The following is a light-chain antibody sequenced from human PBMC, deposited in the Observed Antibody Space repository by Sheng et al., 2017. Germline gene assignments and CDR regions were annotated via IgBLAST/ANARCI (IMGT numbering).Light chain of an antibody. V-gene: IGKV3-11*01. CDR1: QSVRSY. CDR3: QQRSNWPIT. Sequence: EIVLTQSPATLSLSPGERATLSCRASQSVRSYLAWYQQKPGQAPRLLIYDASNRATGIPARFSGGGSWDXLTLTXSSLEPEDFAIYYCQQRSNWPITFGQGTRLEIK. J-gene: IGKJ5*01. CDR2: DAS.